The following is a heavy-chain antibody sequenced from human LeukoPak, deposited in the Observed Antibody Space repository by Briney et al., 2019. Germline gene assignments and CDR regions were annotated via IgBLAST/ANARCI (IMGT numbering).Heavy chain of an antibody. D-gene: IGHD1-14*01. CDR1: GYSFTTYY. V-gene: IGHV1-46*01. J-gene: IGHJ6*03. CDR2: NNPGGGTV. Sequence: ASVKVSCKASGYSFTTYYLHWVRLAPGQGLEWMGINNPGGGTVVHGQKFQGRVSMTRDMSTSTVYMELSSLTSEDTAVYYCASDGIEGDYYYMDVWGRGTMDTVSS. CDR3: ASDGIEGDYYYMDV.